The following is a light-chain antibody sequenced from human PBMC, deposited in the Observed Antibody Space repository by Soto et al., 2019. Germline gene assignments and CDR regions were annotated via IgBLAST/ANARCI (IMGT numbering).Light chain of an antibody. Sequence: EVVLTPSPATLTLSPGERATLSCGASQSVSTNYLAWYQQKPGLAPRLLIYDASSRATGIPDRFSGSGSGTIFTLTISRLEPQDFAVYYGQRYGRSPPITFGQGTRLEIK. V-gene: IGKV3D-20*01. J-gene: IGKJ5*01. CDR2: DAS. CDR3: QRYGRSPPIT. CDR1: QSVSTNY.